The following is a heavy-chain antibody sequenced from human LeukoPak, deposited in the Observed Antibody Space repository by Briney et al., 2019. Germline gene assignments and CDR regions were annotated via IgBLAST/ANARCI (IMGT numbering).Heavy chain of an antibody. CDR2: ISAYNGNT. V-gene: IGHV1-18*01. CDR1: GYTFTSYG. J-gene: IGHJ5*02. Sequence: ASVKVSCKASGYTFTSYGISWVRQAPGQGLEWMGWISAYNGNTNYAQKLQGRLTMTTDTSTSTAYMELRSLRSDDTAVYYCARVVRSSSWSGGWFDPWGQGTLVTVSS. CDR3: ARVVRSSSWSGGWFDP. D-gene: IGHD6-13*01.